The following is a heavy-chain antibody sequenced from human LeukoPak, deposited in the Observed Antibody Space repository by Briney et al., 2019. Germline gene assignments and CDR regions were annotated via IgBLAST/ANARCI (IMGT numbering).Heavy chain of an antibody. V-gene: IGHV3-74*01. Sequence: GGSLRLSCAAYGFTFSSYWMHWVRQAPGKGLVWVSRISSDGSTTAYADSVKGRFTIPRDNAKNTLYLQMNSLRAEDTAVYYCARDWGSAEHWGQGTLVTVS. D-gene: IGHD3-16*01. J-gene: IGHJ1*01. CDR1: GFTFSSYW. CDR2: ISSDGSTT. CDR3: ARDWGSAEH.